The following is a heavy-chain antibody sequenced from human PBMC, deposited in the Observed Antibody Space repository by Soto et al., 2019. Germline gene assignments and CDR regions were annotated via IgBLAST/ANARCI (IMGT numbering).Heavy chain of an antibody. CDR3: ARHIAAAGDVNYGMDV. D-gene: IGHD6-13*01. CDR2: IDPSDSYT. Sequence: PGESLKISCKGSGYSFTSYWISWVRQMPGKGLEWMGRIDPSDSYTNYSPSFQGHVTISADKSISTAYLQWSSLKASDTAMYYCARHIAAAGDVNYGMDVWGQGTTVTVSS. V-gene: IGHV5-10-1*01. CDR1: GYSFTSYW. J-gene: IGHJ6*02.